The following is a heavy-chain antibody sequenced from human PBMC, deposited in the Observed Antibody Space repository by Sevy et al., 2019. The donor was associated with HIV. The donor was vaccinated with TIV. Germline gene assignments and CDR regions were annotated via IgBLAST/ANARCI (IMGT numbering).Heavy chain of an antibody. CDR2: IRYDGSDK. V-gene: IGHV3-30*02. Sequence: GGSLRLSCAASGFTFSNYGMHWVRQVPGKGLEWVTFIRYDGSDKYYAASVKGRFTISRDDSKNTLYLQMDSLRAEDTAIYYCAKDLAGPGRRYFVYWGQGTLVTVSS. CDR3: AKDLAGPGRRYFVY. D-gene: IGHD6-13*01. CDR1: GFTFSNYG. J-gene: IGHJ4*02.